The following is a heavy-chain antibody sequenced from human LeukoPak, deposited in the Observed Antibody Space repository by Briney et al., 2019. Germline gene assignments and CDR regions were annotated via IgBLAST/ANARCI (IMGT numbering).Heavy chain of an antibody. V-gene: IGHV3-30-3*01. Sequence: PGGSLRLSCAASGFTFSSYAMHWVRQAPCKGLEWVAVISYDGSNKYYADSVKGRFTISRDNSKNTLYLQMNSLRAEDTAVYYCARDLEDYSQWLTSFDYWGQGTLVTVSS. CDR3: ARDLEDYSQWLTSFDY. CDR2: ISYDGSNK. J-gene: IGHJ4*02. D-gene: IGHD6-19*01. CDR1: GFTFSSYA.